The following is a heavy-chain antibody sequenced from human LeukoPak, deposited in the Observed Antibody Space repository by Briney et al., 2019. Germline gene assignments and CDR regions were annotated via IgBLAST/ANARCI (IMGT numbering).Heavy chain of an antibody. J-gene: IGHJ4*02. CDR2: ISSSSSYI. CDR3: ASKRSGGYNY. Sequence: PGGSLRLSCAASGFTFSSYSMNWVRQAPGKGLEWVSSISSSSSYIYYADSVKGRFTISRDNAKNSLYLQMNSLRAEDTAVHYCASKRSGGYNYWGQGTLVTVSS. V-gene: IGHV3-21*01. CDR1: GFTFSSYS. D-gene: IGHD5-18*01.